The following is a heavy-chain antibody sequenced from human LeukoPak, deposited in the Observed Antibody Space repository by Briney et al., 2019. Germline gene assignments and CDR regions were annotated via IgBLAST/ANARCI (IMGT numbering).Heavy chain of an antibody. Sequence: GGSLRLSCAASGFTFSNSWMSWVRQAPGKGLEWVATIKPDGSAQYYVDSVKGRFTISRDNSKNTLYLQMNSLRAEDTAVYYCARDKGSTTVTTFDYWGQGTLVTVSS. D-gene: IGHD4-17*01. CDR3: ARDKGSTTVTTFDY. CDR1: GFTFSNSW. J-gene: IGHJ4*02. CDR2: IKPDGSAQ. V-gene: IGHV3-7*01.